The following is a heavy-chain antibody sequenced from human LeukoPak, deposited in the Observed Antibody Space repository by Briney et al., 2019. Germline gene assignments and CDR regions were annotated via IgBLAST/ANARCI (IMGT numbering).Heavy chain of an antibody. Sequence: YPSETLSLTCAVYGGSFSGYYWSWIRQPPGKGLEWIGETNHSGSTNYNPSLKSRVTISVDTSKNQFSLKLSSVTAADTAVYYCARVGGGYCSGGSCNFDYWGQGTLVTVSS. J-gene: IGHJ4*02. CDR1: GGSFSGYY. CDR2: TNHSGST. D-gene: IGHD2-15*01. CDR3: ARVGGGYCSGGSCNFDY. V-gene: IGHV4-34*01.